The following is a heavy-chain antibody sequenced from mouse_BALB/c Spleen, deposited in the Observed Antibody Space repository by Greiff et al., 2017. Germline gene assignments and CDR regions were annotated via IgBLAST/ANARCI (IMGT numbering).Heavy chain of an antibody. CDR1: GFTFSSFG. V-gene: IGHV5-17*02. CDR2: ISSGSSTI. Sequence: VQLKESGGGLVQPGGSRKLSCAASGFTFSSFGMHWVRQAPEKGLEWVAYISSGSSTIYYADTVKGRFTISRDNPKNTLFLQMTSLRSEDTAMYYCARDYGKRYFDVWGAGTTVTVSS. D-gene: IGHD1-1*01. CDR3: ARDYGKRYFDV. J-gene: IGHJ1*01.